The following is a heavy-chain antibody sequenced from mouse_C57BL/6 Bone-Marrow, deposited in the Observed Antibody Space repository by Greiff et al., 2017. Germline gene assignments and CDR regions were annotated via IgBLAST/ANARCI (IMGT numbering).Heavy chain of an antibody. V-gene: IGHV10-3*01. CDR2: IRSKSSNYAT. CDR1: GFTFNTYA. J-gene: IGHJ4*01. Sequence: GGGLVQPKGSLKLSCAASGFTFNTYAMHWVRQAPGKGLEWVARIRSKSSNYATYYADSVKDRFTISRDDSQSMLYLQMNNLKTVDTAMYYCVRRGYYGSRTSYYYAMDYWGQGTSVTVSS. CDR3: VRRGYYGSRTSYYYAMDY. D-gene: IGHD1-1*01.